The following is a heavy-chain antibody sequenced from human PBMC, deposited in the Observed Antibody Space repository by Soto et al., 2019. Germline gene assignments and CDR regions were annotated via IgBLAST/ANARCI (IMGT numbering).Heavy chain of an antibody. CDR3: ARGDKARDGSDL. D-gene: IGHD5-12*01. CDR1: GFRFSDYG. CDR2: ISYDGSYE. Sequence: QVRLEESGGGVVQPGGSLRLSCAASGFRFSDYGMHWVRQAPGKGLEWVAVISYDGSYEYYADSVKGRFTISRDNSKNTVFLQMTSVREEDTAVFCCARGDKARDGSDLWGLGTLVTVSS. V-gene: IGHV3-30*03. J-gene: IGHJ4*02.